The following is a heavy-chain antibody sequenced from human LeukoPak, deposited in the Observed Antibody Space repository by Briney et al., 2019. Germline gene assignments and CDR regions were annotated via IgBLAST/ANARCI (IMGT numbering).Heavy chain of an antibody. Sequence: GGSLRLSCAASGFTFSSYGMNWVRQAPGKGLEWVSAISGSGRSTYYADSVKGRFTISRDNSKNTLYLQMNSLRAEDTAVYYCAKRKMKDIVVVVAASSFDYWGQGTLVTVSS. V-gene: IGHV3-23*01. J-gene: IGHJ4*02. CDR3: AKRKMKDIVVVVAASSFDY. CDR1: GFTFSSYG. CDR2: ISGSGRST. D-gene: IGHD2-15*01.